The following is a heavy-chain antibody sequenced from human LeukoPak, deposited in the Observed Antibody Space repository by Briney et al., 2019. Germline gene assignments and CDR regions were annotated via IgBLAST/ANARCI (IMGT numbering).Heavy chain of an antibody. CDR1: GFTFSSYW. J-gene: IGHJ6*03. CDR2: IKQDGSEK. Sequence: PGGSLRLSCAASGFTFSSYWMSWVRQAPGKGLEWVANIKQDGSEKYYVDSVKGRFTISRDNAKNSLYLQMNSLRAEDTAVYYCARLYSSSWYGFRGYYMDVWGKGTTVTVYS. D-gene: IGHD6-13*01. V-gene: IGHV3-7*01. CDR3: ARLYSSSWYGFRGYYMDV.